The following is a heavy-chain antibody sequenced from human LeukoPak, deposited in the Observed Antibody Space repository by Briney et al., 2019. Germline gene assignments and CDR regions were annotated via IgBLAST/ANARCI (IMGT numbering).Heavy chain of an antibody. CDR3: AKNLPYCSSTSCYSDY. V-gene: IGHV3-23*01. J-gene: IGHJ4*02. CDR1: GFTFSSYS. CDR2: ISGSGGST. D-gene: IGHD2-2*01. Sequence: GGSLRLSCAASGFTFSSYSMNWVRQAPGKGLEWVSAISGSGGSTYYADSVKGRFTISRDNSKNTLYLQMNSLRAEDTAVYYCAKNLPYCSSTSCYSDYWGQGTLVTVSS.